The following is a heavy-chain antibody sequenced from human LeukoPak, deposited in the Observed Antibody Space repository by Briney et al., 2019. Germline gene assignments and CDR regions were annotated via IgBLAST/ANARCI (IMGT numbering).Heavy chain of an antibody. CDR1: GGSFSGYY. Sequence: PSETLSLTRAVYGGSFSGYYWSWIRQPPGKGLEWIGEINHSGSTNYNPSLKSRVTISVDTSKNQFSLKLSSVTAADTAVYYCAREGRVPAAKAYYFDYWGQGTLVTVSS. J-gene: IGHJ4*02. V-gene: IGHV4-34*01. CDR3: AREGRVPAAKAYYFDY. D-gene: IGHD2-2*01. CDR2: INHSGST.